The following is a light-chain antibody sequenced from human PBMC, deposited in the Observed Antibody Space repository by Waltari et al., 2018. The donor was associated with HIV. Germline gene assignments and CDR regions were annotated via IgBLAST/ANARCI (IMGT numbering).Light chain of an antibody. V-gene: IGKV4-1*01. CDR1: QSIFYASNNKSF. CDR2: WAS. Sequence: DILLTQFPDSLAGSLGERATINCRSSQSIFYASNNKSFIAWYQQKPGQPPKLLIFWASIREFGVPDRCSGSGSGADFTLTISSLQAEDAALYFCHQYFGSPQTFGQGTKVEIK. CDR3: HQYFGSPQT. J-gene: IGKJ1*01.